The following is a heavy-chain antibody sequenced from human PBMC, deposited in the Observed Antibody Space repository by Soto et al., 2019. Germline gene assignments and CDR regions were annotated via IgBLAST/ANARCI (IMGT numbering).Heavy chain of an antibody. CDR2: INPNNGDT. D-gene: IGHD3-22*01. V-gene: IGHV1-2*02. CDR1: GYTFTGYY. CDR3: ARIKSYYDSSGPVDD. J-gene: IGHJ4*02. Sequence: ASVKVSCKTSGYTFTGYYMHWVRQAPGQGLEWMGWINPNNGDTNYAQNFQGRVTMTRDTSISTDSMELSRLRSDDTAVYSCARIKSYYDSSGPVDDWGQGTLVTVSS.